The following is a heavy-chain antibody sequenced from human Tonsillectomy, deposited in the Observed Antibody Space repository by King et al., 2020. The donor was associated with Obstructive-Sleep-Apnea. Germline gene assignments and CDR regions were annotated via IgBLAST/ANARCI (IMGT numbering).Heavy chain of an antibody. J-gene: IGHJ3*01. CDR3: ARSNHDLLTRYHGFDL. CDR1: GCSLIDARMG. CDR2: SFSDYEK. V-gene: IGHV2-26*01. D-gene: IGHD3-9*01. Sequence: VTLKESGPVLVKPTETLTLTCTVSGCSLIDARMGVSWIRQPPGKALEWLAHSFSDYEKSYNTSLRSRLTISKNTSKRQVALTMTNTDPVDTAPYYWARSNHDLLTRYHGFDLWGQGTMVTVSS.